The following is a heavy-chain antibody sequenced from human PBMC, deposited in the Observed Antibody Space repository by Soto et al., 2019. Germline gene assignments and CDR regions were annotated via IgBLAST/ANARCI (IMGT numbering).Heavy chain of an antibody. CDR3: IMPTVGY. J-gene: IGHJ4*02. CDR2: IRSKANNYAT. CDR1: GFTFSGSV. Sequence: LRLSCAASGFTFSGSVIHWVRQASGKGLEWVGHIRSKANNYATAYAASVKGRFTISRDDSKNMAYLQMSSLKTEDTAMYYCIMPTVGYWGQGTQVTVSS. V-gene: IGHV3-73*01. D-gene: IGHD4-4*01.